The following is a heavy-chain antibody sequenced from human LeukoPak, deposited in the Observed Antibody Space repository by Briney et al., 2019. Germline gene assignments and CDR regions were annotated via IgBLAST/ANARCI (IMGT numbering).Heavy chain of an antibody. D-gene: IGHD4-23*01. CDR1: GYSFTNYW. Sequence: GESLKISCKASGYSFTNYWIGWVRQMPGKGLEWMGIIYPGDSDTRYSPSFQGQVTISVDKSINTAYLQWSSLEASDTAMYYCARFARPGKNSRGFDYWGQGTLVTVSS. CDR3: ARFARPGKNSRGFDY. V-gene: IGHV5-51*01. J-gene: IGHJ4*02. CDR2: IYPGDSDT.